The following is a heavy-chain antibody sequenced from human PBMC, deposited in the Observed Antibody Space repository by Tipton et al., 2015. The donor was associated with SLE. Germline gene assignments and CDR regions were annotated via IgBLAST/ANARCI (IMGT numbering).Heavy chain of an antibody. CDR2: IFPSGST. CDR1: GDSISNYY. D-gene: IGHD4-17*01. V-gene: IGHV4-59*01. CDR3: ARDFPDYADHN. Sequence: GLVKPSETLSLTCTVSGDSISNYYWSWIRQPPGKGLEWIGFIFPSGSTNYNPSLKSRVTISVDTSKNQFSLKLNSLTAADTAVYYCARDFPDYADHNWGQGTVVTVSS. J-gene: IGHJ4*02.